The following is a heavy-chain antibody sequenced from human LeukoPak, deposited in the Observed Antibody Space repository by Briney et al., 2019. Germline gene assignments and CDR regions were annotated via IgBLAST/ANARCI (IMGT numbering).Heavy chain of an antibody. CDR1: GFTFSSYW. J-gene: IGHJ6*02. CDR3: ARERDGDRRDYYYGMDV. CDR2: ISYDGSNK. D-gene: IGHD4-17*01. V-gene: IGHV3-30-3*01. Sequence: GGSLRLSCATSGFTFSSYWMSWVRQAPGKGLEWVAVISYDGSNKYYADSVKGRFTISRDNSKNTLYLQMNSLRAEDTAVYYCARERDGDRRDYYYGMDVWGQGTTVTVSS.